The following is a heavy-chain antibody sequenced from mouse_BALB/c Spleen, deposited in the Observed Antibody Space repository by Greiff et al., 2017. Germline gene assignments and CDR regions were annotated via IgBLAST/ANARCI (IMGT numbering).Heavy chain of an antibody. D-gene: IGHD1-3*01. V-gene: IGHV1-14*01. CDR1: GYTFTSYV. CDR3: AREWFPRAMDY. J-gene: IGHJ4*01. Sequence: LKESGPELVKPGASVKMSCKASGYTFTSYVMHWVKQKPGQGLEWIGYINPYNDGTKYNEKFKGKATLTSDKSSSTAYMELSSLTSEDSAVYYCAREWFPRAMDYWGQGTSVTVSS. CDR2: INPYNDGT.